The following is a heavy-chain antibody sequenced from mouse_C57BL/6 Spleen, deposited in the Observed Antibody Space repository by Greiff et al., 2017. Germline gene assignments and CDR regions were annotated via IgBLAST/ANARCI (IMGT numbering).Heavy chain of an antibody. J-gene: IGHJ2*01. CDR2: INPSTGGT. CDR3: ARLGYYGSSYYFDY. CDR1: GYSFTGYY. D-gene: IGHD1-1*01. Sequence: VQLQQSGPELVKPGASVKISCKASGYSFTGYYMNWVKQSPEKSLEWIGEINPSTGGTTYNQKFKAKTTLTVDKSSSTAYMQLKSLTSEDSAVYYCARLGYYGSSYYFDYWGQGTTLTGSS. V-gene: IGHV1-42*01.